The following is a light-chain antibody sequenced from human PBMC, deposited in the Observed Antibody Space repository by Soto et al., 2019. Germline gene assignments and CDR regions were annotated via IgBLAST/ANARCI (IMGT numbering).Light chain of an antibody. CDR3: GTWDSSLTTFV. V-gene: IGLV1-51*02. CDR1: SANIGKYY. CDR2: END. Sequence: QSVLTQPPSVSADPGQKVTMSCSGSSANIGKYYVSWHQQLPGTAPNLLIYENDKRPAGIPDRFSGSKSGTAATLGITGLQTGDEADYYCGTWDSSLTTFVFGTGTKLTVL. J-gene: IGLJ1*01.